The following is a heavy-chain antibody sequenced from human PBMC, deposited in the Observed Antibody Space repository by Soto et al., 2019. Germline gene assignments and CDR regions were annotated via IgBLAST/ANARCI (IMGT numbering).Heavy chain of an antibody. CDR2: IWYDGSNK. CDR3: ARDPELIVATTHYYYGMDV. V-gene: IGHV3-33*01. D-gene: IGHD5-12*01. CDR1: GFTFSSYG. J-gene: IGHJ6*02. Sequence: QVQLVESGGGVVQPGRSLRLSCAASGFTFSSYGMHWVRQAPGKGLEWVAVIWYDGSNKYYADSVKGRFTISRDNSKNTLYLQMNGLRAEDTAVYYCARDPELIVATTHYYYGMDVWGQGTTVTVSS.